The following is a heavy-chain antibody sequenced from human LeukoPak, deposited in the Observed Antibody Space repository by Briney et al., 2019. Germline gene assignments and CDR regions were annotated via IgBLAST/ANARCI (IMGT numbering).Heavy chain of an antibody. CDR2: ISGSGGST. V-gene: IGHV3-23*01. D-gene: IGHD6-13*01. CDR3: ADSSSWSGVN. Sequence: GGSLRLSCAASGFTFSSYAMSWVRQAPGKGLEWVSTISGSGGSTYSADSVKGRFTISRDNSKNTLYLQMNSLRAEDTAVYYCADSSSWSGVNWGQGTLVTVSS. CDR1: GFTFSSYA. J-gene: IGHJ4*02.